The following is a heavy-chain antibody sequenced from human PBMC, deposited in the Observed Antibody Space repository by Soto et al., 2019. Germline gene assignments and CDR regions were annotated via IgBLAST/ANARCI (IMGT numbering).Heavy chain of an antibody. Sequence: IRWVSQMPGKGLEWMGRIDPSDSYTNYSPSFQGHVTISADKSISTAYLQWSSLKASDTAMYYCARFYDLYYFDYWGQGTLVTVSS. CDR3: ARFYDLYYFDY. D-gene: IGHD3-22*01. V-gene: IGHV5-10-1*01. J-gene: IGHJ4*02. CDR2: IDPSDSYT.